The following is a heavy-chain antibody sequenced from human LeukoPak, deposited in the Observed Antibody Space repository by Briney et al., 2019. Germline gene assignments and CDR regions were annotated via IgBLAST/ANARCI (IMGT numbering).Heavy chain of an antibody. Sequence: ASVKVSCKASGYTFTCYDINWVRQATGQGLEWMGWMNPNSGNTGYAQKFQGRVTITRNTSISTAYMELSSLRSEDTAVYYCARLDQVYCSSTSCYLSAFDIWGQGTMVTVSS. V-gene: IGHV1-8*03. J-gene: IGHJ3*02. CDR1: GYTFTCYD. CDR2: MNPNSGNT. CDR3: ARLDQVYCSSTSCYLSAFDI. D-gene: IGHD2-2*01.